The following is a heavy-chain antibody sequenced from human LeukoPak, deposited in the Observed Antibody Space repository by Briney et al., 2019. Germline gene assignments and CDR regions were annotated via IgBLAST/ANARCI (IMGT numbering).Heavy chain of an antibody. CDR3: ARGWAHFGY. V-gene: IGHV3-7*01. CDR2: MNQDGSEK. CDR1: GFTFSDYW. Sequence: PGGSLRLSCAASGFTFSDYWMSWVRQAPGKGLEWVANMNQDGSEKYYVDSVKGRFTISRDNAKNSLSLQMNSLRAEDTAVYYCARGWAHFGYWGQGTLVTVSS. J-gene: IGHJ4*02. D-gene: IGHD3-10*01.